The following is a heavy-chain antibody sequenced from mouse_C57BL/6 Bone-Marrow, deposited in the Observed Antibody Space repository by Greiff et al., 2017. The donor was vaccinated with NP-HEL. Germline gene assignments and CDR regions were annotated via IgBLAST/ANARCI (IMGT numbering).Heavy chain of an antibody. Sequence: QVQLQQSGPGLVPPSQSLSITCTVSGFSLTSYGVHWVRQSPGKGLAWLGVIWRGGSTDYNAAFMSRLSITKYNSKSQVFFKMNRLQADDTAIYYCAKGGGSSYWFAYWGQGTLVTVSA. V-gene: IGHV2-5*01. J-gene: IGHJ3*01. D-gene: IGHD1-1*01. CDR3: AKGGGSSYWFAY. CDR2: IWRGGST. CDR1: GFSLTSYG.